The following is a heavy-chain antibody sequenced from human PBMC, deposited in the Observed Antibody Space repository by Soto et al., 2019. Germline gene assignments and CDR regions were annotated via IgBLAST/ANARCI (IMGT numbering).Heavy chain of an antibody. CDR2: IIPIFGTA. Sequence: SVKVSCKASGGTFSSYAISWVRQAPGQGLEWMGGIIPIFGTANYAQKFQGRVTITAGESTSTAYMELSSLRSEDTAVYYCAIRGATLYYYGMDVWGQGTTVTVSS. CDR1: GGTFSSYA. V-gene: IGHV1-69*13. J-gene: IGHJ6*02. CDR3: AIRGATLYYYGMDV. D-gene: IGHD1-26*01.